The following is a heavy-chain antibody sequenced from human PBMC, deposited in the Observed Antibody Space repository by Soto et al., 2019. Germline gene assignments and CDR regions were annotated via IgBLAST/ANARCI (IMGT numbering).Heavy chain of an antibody. J-gene: IGHJ4*02. Sequence: QVQLVQSGAEEKKPGASVKVSCKASGYTFTKYAMHWVRQAPGQSLEWMGRINAGNGNTKYSQKFQGRVTITRDTSASTAYMELSSLRSEDTAVYYCARGQWLGVDYWGQGTLVTVSS. CDR2: INAGNGNT. D-gene: IGHD6-19*01. CDR1: GYTFTKYA. CDR3: ARGQWLGVDY. V-gene: IGHV1-3*05.